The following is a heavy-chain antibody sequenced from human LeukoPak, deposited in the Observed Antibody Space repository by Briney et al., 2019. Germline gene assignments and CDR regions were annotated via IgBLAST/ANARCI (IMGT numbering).Heavy chain of an antibody. CDR2: IYYSGST. V-gene: IGHV4-59*01. Sequence: SETLSLTCTVSGGSISSYYWSWIRQPPGKGLEWIRYIYYSGSTNYNPSLKSRVTISVDTSKNQFSLKLSSVTAADTAVYYCAREMYYYDSSGYYYVNDYWGQGTLVTVSS. D-gene: IGHD3-22*01. CDR1: GGSISSYY. CDR3: AREMYYYDSSGYYYVNDY. J-gene: IGHJ4*02.